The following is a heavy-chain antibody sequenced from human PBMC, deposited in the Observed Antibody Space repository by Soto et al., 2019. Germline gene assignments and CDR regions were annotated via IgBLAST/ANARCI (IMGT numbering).Heavy chain of an antibody. Sequence: ASETLSLTCTVSGGSLSSYYWGWIRQPPGKGMEWIGYIYYSGSTNYNPSLKSRVTISVDTSKNQFSLKLNSVTAADTAVYYCASRHSSPYFDYWGQGTLVTVSS. V-gene: IGHV4-59*08. D-gene: IGHD6-13*01. J-gene: IGHJ4*02. CDR2: IYYSGST. CDR1: GGSLSSYY. CDR3: ASRHSSPYFDY.